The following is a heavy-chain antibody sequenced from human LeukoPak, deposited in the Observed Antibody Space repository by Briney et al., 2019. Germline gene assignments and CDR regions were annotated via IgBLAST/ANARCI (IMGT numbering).Heavy chain of an antibody. CDR2: IKQDGSAK. D-gene: IGHD1-20*01. V-gene: IGHV3-7*04. CDR1: GFTFGDYA. Sequence: PGGSLRLSCTASGFTFGDYAMNWVRQAPGKGLEWVANIKQDGSAKYYVDSVKGRFTISRDNAKNSLYLQMNSLRAEDTAVYYCATEGLTGTPRYSYWGQGTLVTVSS. CDR3: ATEGLTGTPRYSY. J-gene: IGHJ4*02.